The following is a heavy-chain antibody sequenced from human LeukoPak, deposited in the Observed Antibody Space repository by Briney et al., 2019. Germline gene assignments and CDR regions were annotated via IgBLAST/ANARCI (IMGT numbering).Heavy chain of an antibody. CDR1: GYTFTGYY. CDR2: INPNSGGT. D-gene: IGHD6-13*01. CDR3: ARGIAAAGHIDY. J-gene: IGHJ4*02. V-gene: IGHV1-2*06. Sequence: GASVKVSCKASGYTFTGYYMHWVRQAPGQGLEWMGRINPNSGGTNYAQKFQGRVTMTRDTPISTAYMELSRLRSDDTAVYYCARGIAAAGHIDYWGQGTLVTVSS.